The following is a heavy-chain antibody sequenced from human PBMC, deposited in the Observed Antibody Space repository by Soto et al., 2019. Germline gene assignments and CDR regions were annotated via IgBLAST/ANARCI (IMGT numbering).Heavy chain of an antibody. J-gene: IGHJ4*02. D-gene: IGHD1-26*01. V-gene: IGHV4-59*01. CDR1: GSSISNYY. Sequence: ETLSLTFTVSGSSISNYYWSWIRQPPGKGLEWIGYISYGGSTNYNPSLKSRVTISVDTSKNQFSLKLTSVTAADTAVYYCARRSQKDDYWGQGTLVTVSS. CDR3: ARRSQKDDY. CDR2: ISYGGST.